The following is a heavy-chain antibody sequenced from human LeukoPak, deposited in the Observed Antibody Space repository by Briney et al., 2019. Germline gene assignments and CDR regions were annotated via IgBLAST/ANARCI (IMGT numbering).Heavy chain of an antibody. V-gene: IGHV3-30-3*01. CDR2: ISYDGSNK. Sequence: GGSLRLSCAASGFTFSSYAMHWVRQAPGKGLEWVAVISYDGSNKYYADSVKGRFTISGDNSKNTLYLQMNSLRAEDTAVYYCARDKAAGPFDYWGQGTLVTVSS. J-gene: IGHJ4*02. CDR1: GFTFSSYA. D-gene: IGHD6-13*01. CDR3: ARDKAAGPFDY.